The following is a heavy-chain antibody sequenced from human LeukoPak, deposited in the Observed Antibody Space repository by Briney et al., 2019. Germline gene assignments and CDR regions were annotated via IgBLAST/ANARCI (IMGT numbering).Heavy chain of an antibody. CDR1: GSTFGTYA. CDR2: ISGSGGST. V-gene: IGHV3-23*01. D-gene: IGHD3-9*01. Sequence: GGSLRLPWAAPGSTFGTYAMSWVRQAPGKGLWWVSAISGSGGSTYYADSAKGRFTISRDNSKNTLYLQMNSLRAEDTAVYYCAKAQYFDWLLRGYFDYWGQGTLVTVSS. CDR3: AKAQYFDWLLRGYFDY. J-gene: IGHJ4*02.